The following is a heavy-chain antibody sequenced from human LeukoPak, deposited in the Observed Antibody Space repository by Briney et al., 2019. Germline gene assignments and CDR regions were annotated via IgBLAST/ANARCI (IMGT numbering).Heavy chain of an antibody. CDR3: ARPNYYVWGTLAAFDI. V-gene: IGHV4-39*07. CDR1: GGSISSSSYY. J-gene: IGHJ3*02. D-gene: IGHD3-16*01. Sequence: SETLSLTCTVSGGSISSSSYYWGWIRQPPGKGLEWIGSIYHSGSTYYNPSLKSRVTISVDTSKNQFSLKLSSVTAADTAVYYCARPNYYVWGTLAAFDIWGQGTMVTVSS. CDR2: IYHSGST.